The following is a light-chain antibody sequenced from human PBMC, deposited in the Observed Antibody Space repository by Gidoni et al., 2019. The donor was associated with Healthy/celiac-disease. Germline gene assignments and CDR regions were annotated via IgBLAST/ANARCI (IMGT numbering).Light chain of an antibody. CDR1: SSNIGNNY. CDR2: DNN. J-gene: IGLJ2*01. CDR3: GTWDSSLSAVV. V-gene: IGLV1-51*01. Sequence: QSVLTQPPSVSAAPGQKVTISCSGSSSNIGNNYVSWYQQLPGTAPKLLIYDNNKRPSGIPDRFSGSKSGTSATLGITGLQTGDVADYYCGTWDSSLSAVVFGGGTKLTVL.